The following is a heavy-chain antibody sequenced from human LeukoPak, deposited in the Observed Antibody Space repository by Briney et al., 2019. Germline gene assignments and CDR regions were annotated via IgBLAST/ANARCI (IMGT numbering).Heavy chain of an antibody. V-gene: IGHV4-59*01. Sequence: SETLSLTCTVSGGSISNYYWSWIRQPPGKGLERIGYIYHTGGTNYNPSLKGRVTISVDTSKNQFSLNLSSVTAADTAVYYCARVGDWNDLVYWGQGALVTVSS. CDR2: IYHTGGT. CDR1: GGSISNYY. J-gene: IGHJ4*02. CDR3: ARVGDWNDLVY. D-gene: IGHD1-1*01.